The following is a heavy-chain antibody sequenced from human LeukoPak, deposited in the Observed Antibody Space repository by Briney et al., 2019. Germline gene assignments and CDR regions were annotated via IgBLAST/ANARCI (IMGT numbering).Heavy chain of an antibody. V-gene: IGHV4-38-2*02. J-gene: IGHJ4*02. Sequence: SETLSLTCTVSAYSISSGYFWGWIRQPPGKGLEWIGSIYYSGSTYYNPSLKSRVTISVDTSKNQFSLKLSSVTAADTAVYYCARANYYDSSGLRYWGQGTLVTVSS. CDR3: ARANYYDSSGLRY. CDR1: AYSISSGYF. D-gene: IGHD3-22*01. CDR2: IYYSGST.